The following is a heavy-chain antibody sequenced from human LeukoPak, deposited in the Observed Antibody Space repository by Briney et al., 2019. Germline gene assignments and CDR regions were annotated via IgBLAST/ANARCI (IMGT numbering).Heavy chain of an antibody. D-gene: IGHD4-17*01. J-gene: IGHJ5*02. V-gene: IGHV4-31*03. Sequence: SVTLSLTCTVSGGSISSGGYYWSWIGQHPGKGLEWIGYIYYSGSTYYNPSLKSRVTISVDTSKNQFSLKLSSVTAADTAVYYCAREATVTPGWFDPWGQGTLVTVSS. CDR2: IYYSGST. CDR3: AREATVTPGWFDP. CDR1: GGSISSGGYY.